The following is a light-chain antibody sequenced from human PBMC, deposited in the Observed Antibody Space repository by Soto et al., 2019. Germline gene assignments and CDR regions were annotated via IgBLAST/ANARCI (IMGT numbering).Light chain of an antibody. CDR2: EVT. V-gene: IGLV2-14*01. CDR1: SSDVGGYNY. J-gene: IGLJ2*01. Sequence: QSALTQPASVSGSPGQSITISCTGTSSDVGGYNYVSWYQQYPGKAPKVMIYEVTNRPSGVSNRFSGSKSGNTASLTISGLQAEDEADYYCHSYDTILSGSVFGGGTKVTVL. CDR3: HSYDTILSGSV.